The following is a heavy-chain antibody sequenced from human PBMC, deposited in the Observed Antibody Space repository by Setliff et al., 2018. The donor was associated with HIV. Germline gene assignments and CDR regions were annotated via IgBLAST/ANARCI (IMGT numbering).Heavy chain of an antibody. CDR1: GFTFSNPW. CDR2: IKEDGSEK. V-gene: IGHV3-7*01. Sequence: LRLSCAASGFTFSNPWMNWVRQAPGKGLEWVANIKEDGSEKYYVDSVRGRFTISRDNAKNSLYLQMNSLRAEDTAVYYCARDATRGGDMDVWGKGTTVTVSS. CDR3: ARDATRGGDMDV. J-gene: IGHJ6*03. D-gene: IGHD2-15*01.